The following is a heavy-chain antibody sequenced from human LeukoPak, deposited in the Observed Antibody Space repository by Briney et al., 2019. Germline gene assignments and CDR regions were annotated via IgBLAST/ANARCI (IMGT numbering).Heavy chain of an antibody. CDR1: GFTFGSHG. V-gene: IGHV3-30*02. Sequence: PGGSLRLSCVASGFTFGSHGMPRVRRAPGKGVGWVTFIRYDGSNSYYTDSVRGRFTVSRDNSKNTLYLQMNSLRVEDTAVYFCARDPGAFPYFFDSWGQGTLVTVSS. CDR3: ARDPGAFPYFFDS. J-gene: IGHJ4*02. CDR2: IRYDGSNS. D-gene: IGHD4/OR15-4a*01.